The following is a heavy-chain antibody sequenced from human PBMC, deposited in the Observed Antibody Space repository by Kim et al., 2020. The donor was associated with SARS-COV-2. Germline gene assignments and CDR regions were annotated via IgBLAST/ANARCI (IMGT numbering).Heavy chain of an antibody. CDR3: ASSRVGSSGWYYFDY. J-gene: IGHJ4*02. CDR1: GFTVSSNY. CDR2: IYSGGST. V-gene: IGHV3-53*01. D-gene: IGHD6-19*01. Sequence: GGSLRLSCAASGFTVSSNYMSWVRQAPGKGLEWVSVIYSGGSTYYADSVKGRFTISRDNSKNTLYLQMNSLRAEDTAVYYCASSRVGSSGWYYFDYWGQGTLVTVSS.